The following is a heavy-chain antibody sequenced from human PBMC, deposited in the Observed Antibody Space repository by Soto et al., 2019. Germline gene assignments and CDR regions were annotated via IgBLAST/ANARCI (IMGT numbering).Heavy chain of an antibody. CDR1: GFTFSSYA. CDR3: AKGSDIVVVVAADDY. Sequence: GGSLRLSCAASGFTFSSYAMSWVRQAPGKGLERVSAISGSGGSTYYADSVKGRFTISRDNSKNTLYLQMNSLRAEDTAVYYCAKGSDIVVVVAADDYWGQGTLVTVSS. D-gene: IGHD2-15*01. CDR2: ISGSGGST. J-gene: IGHJ4*02. V-gene: IGHV3-23*01.